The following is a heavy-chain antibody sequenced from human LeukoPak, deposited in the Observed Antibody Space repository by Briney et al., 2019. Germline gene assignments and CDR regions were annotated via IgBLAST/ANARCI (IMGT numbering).Heavy chain of an antibody. CDR3: ARHKRIQLYHFDY. J-gene: IGHJ4*02. CDR1: GXSISSSSYY. V-gene: IGHV4-39*01. Sequence: SETLSLTCTVSGXSISSSSYYWGWTRQPPGKGLEWIGSIYYSGSTYYNPSLKSRVTISVDTSKNQFSLKLSSVTAADTAVYYCARHKRIQLYHFDYWGQGTLVTVSS. D-gene: IGHD5-18*01. CDR2: IYYSGST.